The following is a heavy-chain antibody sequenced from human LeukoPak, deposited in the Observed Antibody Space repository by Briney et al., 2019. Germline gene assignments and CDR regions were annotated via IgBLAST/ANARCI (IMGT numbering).Heavy chain of an antibody. D-gene: IGHD6-13*01. V-gene: IGHV3-74*01. CDR1: GFTFSSSW. CDR2: INSDESIT. Sequence: GGSLRLSCAASGFTFSSSWMYWVRQAPGKGLVWVSRINSDESITTYADSVKGRFTISRDNAKNTLYLQMNSLRVEDTAVYYCARDRSNWYYFDYWGQGTLVTVSS. J-gene: IGHJ4*02. CDR3: ARDRSNWYYFDY.